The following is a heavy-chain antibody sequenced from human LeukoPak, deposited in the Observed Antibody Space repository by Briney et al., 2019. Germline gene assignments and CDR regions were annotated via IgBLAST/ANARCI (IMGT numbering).Heavy chain of an antibody. V-gene: IGHV3-7*03. CDR2: IKQDGSEK. J-gene: IGHJ4*02. CDR3: ARAHYGDYWYYFDY. CDR1: GFTFSSYW. D-gene: IGHD4-17*01. Sequence: PGGSLRLSCAASGFTFSSYWMSWVRQAPGKGLEWVANIKQDGSEKYYVDSVKGRFTISRDNAKNSLYLQMNSLRAEDTAVYYCARAHYGDYWYYFDYWGQETLVTVSS.